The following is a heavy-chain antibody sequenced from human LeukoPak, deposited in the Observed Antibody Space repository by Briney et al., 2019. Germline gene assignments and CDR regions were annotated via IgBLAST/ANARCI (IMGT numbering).Heavy chain of an antibody. CDR3: ARDRGWELLKTFDY. V-gene: IGHV3-7*01. J-gene: IGHJ4*02. Sequence: PSETLSLTCTVSGGSISSYYWSWIRQPPGKGLEWVANIKQDGSEKYYVDSVKGRFTISRDNAKNSLYLQMNSLRAEDTAVYYCARDRGWELLKTFDYWGQGTLVTVSS. D-gene: IGHD1-26*01. CDR2: IKQDGSEK. CDR1: GGSISSYY.